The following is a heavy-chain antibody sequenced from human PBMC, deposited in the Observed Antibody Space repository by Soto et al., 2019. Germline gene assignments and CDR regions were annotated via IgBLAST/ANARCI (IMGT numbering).Heavy chain of an antibody. J-gene: IGHJ5*01. CDR2: VYYTGTI. CDR1: NVSISSSY. V-gene: IGHV4-59*01. D-gene: IGHD1-26*01. CDR3: ARDLAGRGPFDP. Sequence: SETLSVTCSVSNVSISSSYWNWLRQAPGKGLEWIGFVYYTGTIKYNPSLKSRVTISVDTSRNEFSLRLTSVTTADTAFYFCARDLAGRGPFDPWGPGTLVTVSS.